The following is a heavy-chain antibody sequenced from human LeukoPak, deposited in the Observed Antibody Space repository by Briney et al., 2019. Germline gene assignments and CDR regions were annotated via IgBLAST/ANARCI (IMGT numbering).Heavy chain of an antibody. Sequence: SETLSLTCAVSGGSISGSSYFWGWIRQPPGKGLEWIGSIYYSGNTYHNPSLKSRVTISLDPSKNQFSLKLSSVTAADTALYYCARLKEGIDYWGHGTLVTVSS. J-gene: IGHJ4*01. CDR3: ARLKEGIDY. D-gene: IGHD3-10*01. CDR2: IYYSGNT. V-gene: IGHV4-39*01. CDR1: GGSISGSSYF.